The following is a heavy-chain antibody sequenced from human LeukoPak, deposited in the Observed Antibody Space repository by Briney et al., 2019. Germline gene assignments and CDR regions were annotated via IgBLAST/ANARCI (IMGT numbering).Heavy chain of an antibody. D-gene: IGHD3-3*01. CDR1: GLAFSSYA. J-gene: IGHJ4*02. Sequence: GGPLRLSCAASGLAFSSYAMSWVRQAPGKGLEWVSTLSVASNTFYADSVKGRFTISRDNSRNTVYLQMTSLRADDTAVYYCADYGVSGVRNNFYWGQGTLVTVSS. V-gene: IGHV3-23*01. CDR2: LSVASNT. CDR3: ADYGVSGVRNNFY.